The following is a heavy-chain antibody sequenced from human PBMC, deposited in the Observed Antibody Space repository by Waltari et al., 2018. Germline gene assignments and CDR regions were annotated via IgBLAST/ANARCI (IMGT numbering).Heavy chain of an antibody. CDR3: ARDRGYQDY. V-gene: IGHV4-59*01. D-gene: IGHD3-10*01. CDR2: IYSSGST. CDR1: GGSISSYY. J-gene: IGHJ4*02. Sequence: QVQLQESGPGLVKPSETLSLTCTVSGGSISSYYWSWIRQPPGKGLEWIGYIYSSGSTNSNPALKSRVIISVDTSKNQFCLKVRSMTAADTAVYYCARDRGYQDYWGQGTLVTVSS.